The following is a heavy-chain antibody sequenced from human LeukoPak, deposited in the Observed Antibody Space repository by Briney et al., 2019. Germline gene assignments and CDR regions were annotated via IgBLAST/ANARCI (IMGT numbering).Heavy chain of an antibody. CDR3: AKVSRGIVAAMDV. CDR2: ISGSGGAT. V-gene: IGHV3-23*01. J-gene: IGHJ6*03. Sequence: GGSLRLSCAASGFTFSSFAMSWVRQAPGKGLEWVSAISGSGGATYYADSVKGRFTISRDNSKNTLYLQMNSLGAEDTAVYYCAKVSRGIVAAMDVWGKGTTVTVSS. CDR1: GFTFSSFA. D-gene: IGHD6-25*01.